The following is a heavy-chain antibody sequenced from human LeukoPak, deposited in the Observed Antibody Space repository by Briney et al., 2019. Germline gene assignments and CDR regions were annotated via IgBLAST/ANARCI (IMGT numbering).Heavy chain of an antibody. Sequence: GGSLRLSCAASRFTFSSYWMHWVRQAPGKGLVWVSRIKSDGSSTTYADSVKGRFTISRDNAKKTLYLQMNSLRAEDTAVYYCARKGYVWGQGTTVTVSS. CDR2: IKSDGSST. CDR1: RFTFSSYW. V-gene: IGHV3-74*01. D-gene: IGHD2-15*01. CDR3: ARKGYV. J-gene: IGHJ6*02.